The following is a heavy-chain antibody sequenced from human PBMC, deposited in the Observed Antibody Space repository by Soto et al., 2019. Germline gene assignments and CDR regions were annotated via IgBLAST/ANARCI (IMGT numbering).Heavy chain of an antibody. CDR3: ARLGRGYSYGYPPWGYFDY. CDR1: GGTFSSYA. V-gene: IGHV1-69*01. Sequence: QVRLVQSGAEVKKPGSSVKVSCKASGGTFSSYAITWVRQAPGQGLEWMGGIIPIFGTANYAQKFQGRVTITADESTSTAYMELSSLRSEDTAVYYCARLGRGYSYGYPPWGYFDYWGQGTLVTVSS. D-gene: IGHD5-18*01. CDR2: IIPIFGTA. J-gene: IGHJ4*02.